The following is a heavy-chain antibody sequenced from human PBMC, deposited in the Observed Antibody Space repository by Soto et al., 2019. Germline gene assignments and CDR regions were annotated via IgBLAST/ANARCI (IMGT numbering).Heavy chain of an antibody. V-gene: IGHV1-46*01. Sequence: ASGKVSCKASGYTFTSYYMRWVRQAPGQGLEWMGIIKPSGGSTSYAQKFQGRVTMTRDTSTSTVYMELSSLRSEDTAVYFCARDPVGEYYFDSWGQGTLVTVSS. CDR3: ARDPVGEYYFDS. CDR1: GYTFTSYY. D-gene: IGHD3-10*01. CDR2: IKPSGGST. J-gene: IGHJ4*02.